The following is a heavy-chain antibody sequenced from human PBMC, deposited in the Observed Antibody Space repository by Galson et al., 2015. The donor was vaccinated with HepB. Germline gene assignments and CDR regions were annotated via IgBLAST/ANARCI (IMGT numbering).Heavy chain of an antibody. CDR1: GGTFSSYA. CDR2: IIPIFGTA. Sequence: SVKVSCKASGGTFSSYAISWVRQAPGQGLEWMGGIIPIFGTANYAQKFQGRVTITADKSTSTAYMELSSLRSEDTAVYYCARTKTPLYGDYTSRHYYYYYGMDVWGQGTTVTVSS. J-gene: IGHJ6*02. V-gene: IGHV1-69*06. D-gene: IGHD4-17*01. CDR3: ARTKTPLYGDYTSRHYYYYYGMDV.